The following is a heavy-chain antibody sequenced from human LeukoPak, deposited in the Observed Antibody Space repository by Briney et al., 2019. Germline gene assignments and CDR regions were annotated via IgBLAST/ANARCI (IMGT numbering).Heavy chain of an antibody. CDR2: IYANGRK. Sequence: GGSLRLSCAASGLSVSHNYMSWVRQVPGKGLEWASVIYANGRKYYADSVKGRFTIPRDNSQNTVDLQMNSLRDEDTAMYYCSTTVPNVVATMITDYWRQRTLVTVST. J-gene: IGHJ4*02. CDR1: GLSVSHNY. D-gene: IGHD5-12*01. V-gene: IGHV3-53*01. CDR3: STTVPNVVATMITDY.